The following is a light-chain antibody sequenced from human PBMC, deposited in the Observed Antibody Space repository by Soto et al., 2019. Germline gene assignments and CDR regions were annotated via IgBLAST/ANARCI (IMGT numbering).Light chain of an antibody. CDR2: DVS. V-gene: IGLV2-14*03. J-gene: IGLJ2*01. CDR3: SSYSSSTTLVV. Sequence: QSALTQPASVSGSPGQSITISCTGASSDVGTYNYVSWYQQHPGKAPKLIIYDVSNRPSGVSNRFSGSKSGNTASLTISGLQAEDEADYHCSSYSSSTTLVVFGGGTKLTVL. CDR1: SSDVGTYNY.